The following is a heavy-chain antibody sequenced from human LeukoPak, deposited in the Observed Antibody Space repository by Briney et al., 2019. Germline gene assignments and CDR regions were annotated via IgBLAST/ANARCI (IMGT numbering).Heavy chain of an antibody. J-gene: IGHJ4*02. CDR2: IYTSGST. V-gene: IGHV4-4*07. Sequence: AETLSLTCTASGGSSSSYYWSWIRQPAGKGLEWIGRIYTSGSTNYNPSLKSRVTMSVDTSKNQFSLKLSSVTAADTAVYYCARDRDTAIVTGFDYWGQGTLVTVSS. D-gene: IGHD5-18*01. CDR3: ARDRDTAIVTGFDY. CDR1: GGSSSSYY.